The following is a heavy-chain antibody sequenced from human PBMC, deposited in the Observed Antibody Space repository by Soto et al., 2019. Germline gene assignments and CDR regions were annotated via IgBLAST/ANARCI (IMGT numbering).Heavy chain of an antibody. CDR3: ARETYYYDSSGYYYENYFDY. D-gene: IGHD3-22*01. J-gene: IGHJ4*02. V-gene: IGHV4-4*07. CDR1: VGSISSYY. CDR2: IYTSGST. Sequence: SETMSLTCTVSVGSISSYYRSWIRQPAGKGLEWIGRIYTSGSTNYNPSLKSRVTMSVDTSKNQFSLKLSSVTAADTAVYYCARETYYYDSSGYYYENYFDYWGQGTLVTVSS.